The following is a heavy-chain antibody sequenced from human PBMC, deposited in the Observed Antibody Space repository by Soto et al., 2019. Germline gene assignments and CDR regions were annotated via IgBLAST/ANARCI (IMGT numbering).Heavy chain of an antibody. V-gene: IGHV4-59*01. CDR1: GGSISNYY. D-gene: IGHD3-16*01. CDR2: IYYTGST. CDR3: ARDLRRLGELYP. J-gene: IGHJ5*02. Sequence: PSETLSLTCTVSGGSISNYYWSWFRQPPGKGLEWIGYIYYTGSTSYNPSLKSRVTISVDTSKNQFSLKLSSVTAADTAVYYCARDLRRLGELYPWGQGTLVTSPQ.